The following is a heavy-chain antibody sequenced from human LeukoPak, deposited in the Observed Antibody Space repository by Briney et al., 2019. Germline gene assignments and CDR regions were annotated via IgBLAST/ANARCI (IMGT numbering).Heavy chain of an antibody. CDR3: ARDRRMYHYDSSGYS. CDR2: ISSSGSTI. CDR1: GFTLSDYY. D-gene: IGHD3-22*01. J-gene: IGHJ4*02. Sequence: PGGSLRLSCAASGFTLSDYYMSWIRQAPGKGLEWVSYISSSGSTIYYADSVKGRFTISRDNAKNSLYLQMNSLRAEDTAVYYCARDRRMYHYDSSGYSWGQGTLVTVSS. V-gene: IGHV3-11*01.